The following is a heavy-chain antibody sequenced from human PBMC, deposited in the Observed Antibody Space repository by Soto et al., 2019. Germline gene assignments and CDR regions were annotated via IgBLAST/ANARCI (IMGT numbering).Heavy chain of an antibody. J-gene: IGHJ5*02. V-gene: IGHV3-23*01. CDR2: IDSGGGKT. Sequence: GGSLRLSCAASGFTFSNHAMSWVRQAPGTGLEWVSAIDSGGGKTYYADSVKGRFTISRDNSMKTLYLQMDSLRAEDTAIYYCTKEHSNYPDNWFDPWGQGTRVTVSS. CDR3: TKEHSNYPDNWFDP. CDR1: GFTFSNHA. D-gene: IGHD4-4*01.